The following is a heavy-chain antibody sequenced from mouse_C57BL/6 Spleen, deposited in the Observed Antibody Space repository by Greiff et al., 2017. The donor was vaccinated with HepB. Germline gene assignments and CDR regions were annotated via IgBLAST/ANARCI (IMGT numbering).Heavy chain of an antibody. CDR1: GFSLTSYA. V-gene: IGHV2-9-1*01. J-gene: IGHJ2*01. D-gene: IGHD1-1*01. CDR3: ARNYYYGSSYENYFDY. CDR2: IWTGGGT. Sequence: VKLVESGPGLVAPSQSLSITCTVSGFSLTSYAISWVRQPPGKGLEWLGVIWTGGGTNYNSALKSRLSISKDNSKSQVFLKMNSQQTDDTARYYCARNYYYGSSYENYFDYWGQGTTLTVSS.